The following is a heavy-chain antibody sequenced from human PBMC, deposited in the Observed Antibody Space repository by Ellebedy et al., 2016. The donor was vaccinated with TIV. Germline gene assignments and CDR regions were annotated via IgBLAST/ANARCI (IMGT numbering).Heavy chain of an antibody. V-gene: IGHV3-15*01. Sequence: GGSLRLXXAASGFTLSSFWMGWVRQAPGKGLEWVGRIKANSDGGTTDYAAPVKGRFTISRDDEKSTLYLQMNSLTTEDTAVYFCTTRFSSASYWGQGTLVTVSS. CDR1: GFTLSSFW. D-gene: IGHD2-15*01. J-gene: IGHJ4*01. CDR3: TTRFSSASY. CDR2: IKANSDGGTT.